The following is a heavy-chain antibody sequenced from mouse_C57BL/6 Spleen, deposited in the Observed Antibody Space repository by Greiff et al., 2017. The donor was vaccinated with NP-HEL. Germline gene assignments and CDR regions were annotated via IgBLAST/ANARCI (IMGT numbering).Heavy chain of an antibody. CDR1: GYTFTSYT. V-gene: IGHV1-4*01. Sequence: VQLQQSGAELARPGASVKMSCKASGYTFTSYTIHWVKQRPGQGLEWIGYINPSSGYTKYNQKFKDKATLTADKSSSTAYMQLSSLTSEDSAVYYCARGNSYYAMDYWGQGTSVTVSS. CDR3: ARGNSYYAMDY. D-gene: IGHD4-1*02. J-gene: IGHJ4*01. CDR2: INPSSGYT.